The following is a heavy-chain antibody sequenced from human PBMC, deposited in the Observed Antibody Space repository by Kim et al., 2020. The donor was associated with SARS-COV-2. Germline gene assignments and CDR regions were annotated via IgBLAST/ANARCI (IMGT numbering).Heavy chain of an antibody. V-gene: IGHV4-59*08. J-gene: IGHJ4*02. D-gene: IGHD3-16*01. Sequence: NYHPSHKRRVTISVDTSKNHFSLKLSSVTAAATAVYYCARHARVGAHFDYWGQGTLVTVSS. CDR3: ARHARVGAHFDY.